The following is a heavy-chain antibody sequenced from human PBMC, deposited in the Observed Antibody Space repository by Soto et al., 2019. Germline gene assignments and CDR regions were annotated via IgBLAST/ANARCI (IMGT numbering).Heavy chain of an antibody. Sequence: GESLKISCHGSVCSFTTYWIGWVRQIPGKGLEWMGIIYPGDSDTRYSPSFQGQVTISADKSISTAYLQWSSLKASDTAIYYCATGGYCSGTRCYNFFDYWGQGTLVTVSS. CDR2: IYPGDSDT. D-gene: IGHD2-2*02. J-gene: IGHJ4*02. CDR3: ATGGYCSGTRCYNFFDY. V-gene: IGHV5-51*01. CDR1: VCSFTTYW.